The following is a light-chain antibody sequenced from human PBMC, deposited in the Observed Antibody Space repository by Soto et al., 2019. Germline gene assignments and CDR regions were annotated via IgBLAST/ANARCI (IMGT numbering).Light chain of an antibody. CDR3: QQRSNWPIT. V-gene: IGKV3D-20*02. Sequence: IVLTQSPGTLSLSPGARATLSCRARQSVSSSYLAWYQQKPGQAPRLLIYGASSRATGIPARFSGSGSGTDFSLTISSLEPEDFAVYYCQQRSNWPITFGLGTRLEIK. CDR1: QSVSSSY. CDR2: GAS. J-gene: IGKJ5*01.